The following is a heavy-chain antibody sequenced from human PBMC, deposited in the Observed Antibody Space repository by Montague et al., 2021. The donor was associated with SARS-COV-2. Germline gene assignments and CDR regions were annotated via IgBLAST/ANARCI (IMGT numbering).Heavy chain of an antibody. Sequence: SETLSLTCTVAGGSISTYYWSWIRQPPGKGLEWIGYIYYNGRTNYNPSLKSRVTISVDTSKNQFSLNLTSVTAADTAVYYCARDHRGGDLWGQGSLVTVSS. V-gene: IGHV4-59*01. CDR2: IYYNGRT. CDR1: GGSISTYY. CDR3: ARDHRGGDL. D-gene: IGHD2-15*01. J-gene: IGHJ5*02.